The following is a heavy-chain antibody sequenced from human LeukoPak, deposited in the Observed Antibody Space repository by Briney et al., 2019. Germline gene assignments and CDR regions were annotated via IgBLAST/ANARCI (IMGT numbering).Heavy chain of an antibody. V-gene: IGHV3-21*01. CDR3: AREMEDY. Sequence: GGSLRLSCAASGFTFSSYAMHWVRQAPGKGLEWVSSISSNSDYIYYADSVKGRFTISRDNAKNSVYLQMNGLRAEDTAVYYCAREMEDYWGQGTLVTVSS. CDR1: GFTFSSYA. CDR2: ISSNSDYI. J-gene: IGHJ4*02. D-gene: IGHD1-1*01.